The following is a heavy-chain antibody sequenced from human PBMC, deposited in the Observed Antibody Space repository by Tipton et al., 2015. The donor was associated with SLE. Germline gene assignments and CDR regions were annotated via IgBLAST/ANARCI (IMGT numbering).Heavy chain of an antibody. CDR2: IYTSGNT. Sequence: TLSLTCTVSGDSISSGSFHWSWIRQPAGKGLEWIGNIYTSGNTIYNPSLKSRVSISGPTSKNQVSLRLSSVTAADTAIYYCARGVGADYWGRGTLVTVSS. CDR1: GDSISSGSFH. CDR3: ARGVGADY. D-gene: IGHD1-26*01. V-gene: IGHV4-61*09. J-gene: IGHJ2*01.